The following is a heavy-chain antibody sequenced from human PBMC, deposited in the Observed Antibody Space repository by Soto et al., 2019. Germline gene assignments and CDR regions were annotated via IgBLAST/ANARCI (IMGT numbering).Heavy chain of an antibody. J-gene: IGHJ6*02. D-gene: IGHD3-3*01. Sequence: GASVKGSCKASGGTFSSYAISWVRQAPGQGLEWMGGIIPIFGTANYAQKFQGRVTITADESTSTAYMELSSLRSEDTAVYYCARGVGYYDFSSGPRTCALQYGTDVWGQATTVPVSS. V-gene: IGHV1-69*13. CDR1: GGTFSSYA. CDR3: ARGVGYYDFSSGPRTCALQYGTDV. CDR2: IIPIFGTA.